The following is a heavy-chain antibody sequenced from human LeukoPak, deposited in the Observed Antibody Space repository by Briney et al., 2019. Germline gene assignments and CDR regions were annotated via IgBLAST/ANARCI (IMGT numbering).Heavy chain of an antibody. D-gene: IGHD2-21*02. V-gene: IGHV4-39*07. CDR1: GGSISSSSYY. CDR3: ARLPTPGIVVVTATGGGFDY. Sequence: SETLSLTCTVSGGSISSSSYYWGWIRQPPGNGLEWIGSIYYSGSTYYNPSLKSRVTISVDTSKNQFSLKLSSVTAADTAVYYCARLPTPGIVVVTATGGGFDYWGQGTLVTVSS. J-gene: IGHJ4*02. CDR2: IYYSGST.